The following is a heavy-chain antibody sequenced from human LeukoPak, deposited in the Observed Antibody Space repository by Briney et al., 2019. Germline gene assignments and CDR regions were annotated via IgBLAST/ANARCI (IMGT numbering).Heavy chain of an antibody. V-gene: IGHV4-34*01. CDR3: ARGKTGPRTSKFCYYYGMDV. CDR2: INHSGST. Sequence: PSETLSLTCAVYGGSFSGYYWSWVRQPPGKGLEWIGEINHSGSTNYNPSLKSRVTISVDTSKNQFSLKLSSVTAADTAVYYCARGKTGPRTSKFCYYYGMDVWGQGTTVTVSS. D-gene: IGHD1-1*01. CDR1: GGSFSGYY. J-gene: IGHJ6*02.